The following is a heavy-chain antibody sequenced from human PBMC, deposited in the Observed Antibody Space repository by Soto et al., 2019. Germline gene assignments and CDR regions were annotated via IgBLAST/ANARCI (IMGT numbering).Heavy chain of an antibody. Sequence: GGSLRLSCAASGFTFSSYAMSWVRQAPGKGLEWVSAISGSGGSTFYADSVKGRFTISRDNSKNTLYLQMNSLRAEDTAVYYCAKSSGGDFWSGAIKNAFDIWGQGTMVTVSS. V-gene: IGHV3-23*01. D-gene: IGHD3-3*01. CDR3: AKSSGGDFWSGAIKNAFDI. J-gene: IGHJ3*02. CDR1: GFTFSSYA. CDR2: ISGSGGST.